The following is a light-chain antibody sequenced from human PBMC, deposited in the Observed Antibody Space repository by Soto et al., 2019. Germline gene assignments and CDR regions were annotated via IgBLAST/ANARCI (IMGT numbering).Light chain of an antibody. CDR3: SSYAGGPYF. CDR2: EVN. CDR1: SSDVGGYNY. V-gene: IGLV2-8*01. Sequence: QSALTQPPSASGSPGQSVTISCTGTSSDVGGYNYVSWYQQHPGKAPKLMISEVNKRPSGVPDRFSGSKSGNTASLTVSGLQAEDEADYYCSSYAGGPYFFGTGTKLTVL. J-gene: IGLJ1*01.